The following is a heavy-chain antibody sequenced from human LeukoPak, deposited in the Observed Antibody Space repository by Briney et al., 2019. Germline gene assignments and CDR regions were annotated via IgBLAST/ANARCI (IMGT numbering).Heavy chain of an antibody. CDR2: ISSSSSYI. CDR1: GFTFSSYS. CDR3: AREGDFWSGYYWYFDY. J-gene: IGHJ4*02. V-gene: IGHV3-21*01. D-gene: IGHD3-3*01. Sequence: GGSLRLSCAASGFTFSSYSMNWVRQAPGKGLEWVSSISSSSSYIYYADSVKGRFTISRDNAKNSLYLQMNSLRAEDTAVYYCAREGDFWSGYYWYFDYWGQETLVTVSS.